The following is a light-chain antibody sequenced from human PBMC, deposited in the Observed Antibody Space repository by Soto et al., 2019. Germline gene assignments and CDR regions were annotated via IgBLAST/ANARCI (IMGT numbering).Light chain of an antibody. CDR2: GAS. Sequence: EIGLTQTPGTVSLSPGERATLSCRASQSVRSTYFAWYQHKPGQAPRLLIYGASSRATGIPDRFSGSGSGTDFTLTISRLEPEDFAVYYCQQYGRTFGQGTKVDIK. CDR3: QQYGRT. J-gene: IGKJ1*01. CDR1: QSVRSTY. V-gene: IGKV3-20*01.